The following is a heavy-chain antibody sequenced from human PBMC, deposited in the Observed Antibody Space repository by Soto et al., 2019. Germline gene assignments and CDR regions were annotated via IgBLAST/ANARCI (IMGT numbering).Heavy chain of an antibody. Sequence: SETLSLTCTVSGGSISSSSYYWGWIRQPPGKGLEWIGSIYYSGSAYYNPSLKSRVTISVDTSKNQFSLKLSSVTAADTAVYYCANGRAVAGTYYYYGMDVWGQGTTVTVSS. CDR3: ANGRAVAGTYYYYGMDV. V-gene: IGHV4-39*01. CDR1: GGSISSSSYY. D-gene: IGHD6-19*01. CDR2: IYYSGSA. J-gene: IGHJ6*02.